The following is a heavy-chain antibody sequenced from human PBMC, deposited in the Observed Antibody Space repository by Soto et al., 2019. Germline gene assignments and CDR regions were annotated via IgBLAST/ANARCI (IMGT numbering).Heavy chain of an antibody. CDR1: GFTFSSYA. CDR2: ISGSGGST. Sequence: LRLSCAASGFTFSSYAMSWVRQAPGKGLEWVSAISGSGGSTYYADSVKGRFTISRDNSKNTLYLQMNSLRAEDTAVYYCARDQPGYSYGYGLGYWGQGTLVTVSS. CDR3: ARDQPGYSYGYGLGY. J-gene: IGHJ4*02. D-gene: IGHD5-18*01. V-gene: IGHV3-23*01.